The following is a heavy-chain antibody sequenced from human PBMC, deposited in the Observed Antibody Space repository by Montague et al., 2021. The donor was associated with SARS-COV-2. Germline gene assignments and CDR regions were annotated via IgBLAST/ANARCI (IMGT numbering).Heavy chain of an antibody. CDR1: GGSISSSNW. CDR2: IYHSGST. CDR3: ARDSSGWSRFDY. D-gene: IGHD6-19*01. Sequence: SETLSLTCAVSGGSISSSNWWSWVRQPPGKGLEWIGEIYHSGSTNYNPSLKSRVTISVDKSKNQFSLKLSSVTTADTAVYYCARDSSGWSRFDYWGQGTLVTVSS. J-gene: IGHJ4*02. V-gene: IGHV4-4*02.